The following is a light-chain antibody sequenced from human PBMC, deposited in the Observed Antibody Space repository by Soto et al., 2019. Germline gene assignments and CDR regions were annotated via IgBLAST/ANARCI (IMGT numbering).Light chain of an antibody. Sequence: EIVMTQSPATLSVSPGERATLSCRASQSVSSSLAWYQQKPGQAPRLLIYGASTRATGIPDRFSGSGSGTEFTLTISSLQSEDFAVYYCQHYNNWPRTFGQGTKVEIK. J-gene: IGKJ1*01. V-gene: IGKV3-15*01. CDR2: GAS. CDR1: QSVSSS. CDR3: QHYNNWPRT.